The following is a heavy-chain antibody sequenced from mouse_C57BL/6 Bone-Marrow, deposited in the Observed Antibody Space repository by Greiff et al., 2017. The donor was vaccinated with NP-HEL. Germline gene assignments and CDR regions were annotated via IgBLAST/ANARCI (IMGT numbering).Heavy chain of an antibody. CDR3: ASKTTEWYFDV. Sequence: QVQLQQPGAELVKPGASVKLSCKASGYTFTSYWMHWVKQRPGQGLEWIGMIHPNSGSTNYNEKFKSKATLTVDKSSSTAYMQLSSLTSEDSAVYYCASKTTEWYFDVWGTGTTVTVSS. J-gene: IGHJ1*03. CDR1: GYTFTSYW. V-gene: IGHV1-64*01. CDR2: IHPNSGST. D-gene: IGHD1-1*01.